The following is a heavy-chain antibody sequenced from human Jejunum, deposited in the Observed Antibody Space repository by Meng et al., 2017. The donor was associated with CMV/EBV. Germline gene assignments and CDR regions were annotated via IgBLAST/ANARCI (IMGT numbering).Heavy chain of an antibody. Sequence: GRLVQSGGEVKKPVAPVKVSCKASGYTFANYGITWVRQAPGQGLEWMGWINAYNGDTNYAQTLQGRVTMTTDTSTSTAYMELRSLRSDDTAVYYCARASRVLGGFDYWGQGTLVTVSS. V-gene: IGHV1-18*01. J-gene: IGHJ4*02. CDR2: INAYNGDT. D-gene: IGHD3-16*01. CDR1: GYTFANYG. CDR3: ARASRVLGGFDY.